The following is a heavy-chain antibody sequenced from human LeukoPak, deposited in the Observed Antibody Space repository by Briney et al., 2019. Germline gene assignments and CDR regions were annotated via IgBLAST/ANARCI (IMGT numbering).Heavy chain of an antibody. V-gene: IGHV3-33*01. Sequence: GGSLRLSCAASGFTFSSYGMHWVRQAPGKGLEWVAVIWYDGSNKYYADSVKGRFTISRDNSKNTLYLQMNSLRAEDTAVYYCARDQAVATSLFDYWAREPWSPSPQ. D-gene: IGHD6-19*01. J-gene: IGHJ4*02. CDR2: IWYDGSNK. CDR3: ARDQAVATSLFDY. CDR1: GFTFSSYG.